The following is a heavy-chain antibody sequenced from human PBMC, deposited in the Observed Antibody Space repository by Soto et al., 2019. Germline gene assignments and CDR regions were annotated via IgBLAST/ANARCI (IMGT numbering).Heavy chain of an antibody. CDR3: ARRGATARAFDN. CDR1: GFTFSSYV. J-gene: IGHJ4*02. D-gene: IGHD5-12*01. CDR2: ISGNGGGT. V-gene: IGHV3-23*01. Sequence: EVQLLESGGGLVQPGGSLRLSCAASGFTFSSYVMSWVRQAPGKGLEWVSSISGNGGGTNYADSVKGQFTISRDNSKNPLYLQVNSLRAEDTAVYYCARRGATARAFDNWGQGTLVTVSS.